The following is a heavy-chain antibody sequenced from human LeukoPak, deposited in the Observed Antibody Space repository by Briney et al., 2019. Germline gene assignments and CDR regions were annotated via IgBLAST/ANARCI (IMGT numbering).Heavy chain of an antibody. CDR1: GDSISSYY. CDR3: ARDLGDFGVVIPRGWFDP. D-gene: IGHD3-3*01. J-gene: IGHJ5*02. Sequence: SETLSLTCTVSGDSISSYYWSWIRQPPGKGLEWIGYIYYSGSTNYNPSLKSRVTISVDTSKNQFSLKLSSVTAADTAVYYCARDLGDFGVVIPRGWFDPWGQGTLVPVSS. CDR2: IYYSGST. V-gene: IGHV4-59*01.